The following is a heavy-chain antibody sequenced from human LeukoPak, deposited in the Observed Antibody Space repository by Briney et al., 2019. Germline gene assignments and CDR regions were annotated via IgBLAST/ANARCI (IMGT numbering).Heavy chain of an antibody. CDR3: AVARLETYYDFWSGYYPFGMDV. CDR1: GYTFTSYD. J-gene: IGHJ6*02. D-gene: IGHD3-3*01. Sequence: ASVNVSCTASGYTFTSYDINWVRQATGQGLEWMGWMNPNSGNTGYAQKFQGRVTMARNTSISTAYMELSSLRSEDTAVYYCAVARLETYYDFWSGYYPFGMDVWGQGTTVTVSS. V-gene: IGHV1-8*01. CDR2: MNPNSGNT.